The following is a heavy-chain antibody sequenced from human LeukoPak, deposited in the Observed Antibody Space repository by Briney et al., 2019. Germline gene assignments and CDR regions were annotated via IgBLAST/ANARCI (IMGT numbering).Heavy chain of an antibody. CDR3: ARCRSGGSCYRDVFDI. J-gene: IGHJ3*02. CDR1: GFTFSSHA. Sequence: GRSLRLSCAASGFTFSSHALHWVRQAPGKGLEWVAVISSDGSYKYYADSVKGRFTISRDNAKNSLYLQMNSLRAEDTALYYCARCRSGGSCYRDVFDIWGQGTMVTVSS. V-gene: IGHV3-30*04. CDR2: ISSDGSYK. D-gene: IGHD2-15*01.